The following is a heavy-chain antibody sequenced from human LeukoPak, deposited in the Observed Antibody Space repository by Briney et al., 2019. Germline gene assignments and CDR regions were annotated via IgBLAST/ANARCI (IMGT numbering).Heavy chain of an antibody. J-gene: IGHJ4*02. CDR3: AKSDDFWSGYSPAYFDY. D-gene: IGHD3-3*01. V-gene: IGHV3-48*04. CDR2: ISSSSSTI. CDR1: GFTFSSYS. Sequence: PGGSLRLSCAASGFTFSSYSMNWVRQAPGKGLEWVSYISSSSSTIYYADSVKGRFTISRGNAKNSLYLQMNSLRAEDTAVYYCAKSDDFWSGYSPAYFDYWGQGTLVTVSS.